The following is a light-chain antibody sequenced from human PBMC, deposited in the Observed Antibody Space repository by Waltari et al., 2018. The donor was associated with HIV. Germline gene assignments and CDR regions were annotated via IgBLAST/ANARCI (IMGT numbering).Light chain of an antibody. CDR1: QSVSSSY. V-gene: IGKV3-20*01. CDR2: GAS. CDR3: QQYSGSRPIT. Sequence: EIVLTQSPGTLSLSPGERATLSCRASQSVSSSYLAWYQQKPGQAPRLLIYGASSRATGIPDRFSGSGSGTDFTLTIGRLEPEDFAVYFCQQYSGSRPITFGQGTRLEIK. J-gene: IGKJ5*01.